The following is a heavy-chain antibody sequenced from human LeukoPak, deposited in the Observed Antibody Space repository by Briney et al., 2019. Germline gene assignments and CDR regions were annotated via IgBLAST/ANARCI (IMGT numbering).Heavy chain of an antibody. V-gene: IGHV1-24*01. CDR1: GYTLTELS. D-gene: IGHD2-2*02. CDR2: FDPEDGET. CDR3: ACFVVVPAAIGWVDY. J-gene: IGHJ4*02. Sequence: ASVKVSCKVSGYTLTELSMHWVRQAPGKGLEWMGGFDPEDGETIYAQKFQGRVTMTEDTSTDTAYMELSSLRSEDTAVYYCACFVVVPAAIGWVDYWGQGTLVTVSS.